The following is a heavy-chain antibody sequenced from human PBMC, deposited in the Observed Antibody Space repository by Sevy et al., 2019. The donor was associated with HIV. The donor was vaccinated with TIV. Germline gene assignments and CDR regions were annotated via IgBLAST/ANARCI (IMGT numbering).Heavy chain of an antibody. J-gene: IGHJ5*02. Sequence: GESLKISCKGSGYIFTNNWIGWARQIPGKGLEWMGINHPDDSAIRYSPSFQGQVTISVDQSISTPYLPWSSLKASDTAMYYCARQTNYYASRAYSGWFDPWGQGTLVTVSS. D-gene: IGHD3-22*01. CDR3: ARQTNYYASRAYSGWFDP. V-gene: IGHV5-51*01. CDR2: NHPDDSAI. CDR1: GYIFTNNW.